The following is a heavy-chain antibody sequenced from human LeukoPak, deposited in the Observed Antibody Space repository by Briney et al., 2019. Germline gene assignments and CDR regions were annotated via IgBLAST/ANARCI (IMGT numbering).Heavy chain of an antibody. D-gene: IGHD2-2*01. CDR2: ISYDGSNK. Sequence: GGSLRLSCAASGFTFSSYAMHWVRQAPGKGLEWVAVISYDGSNKYYADSVKGRFTISRDNSKNTLYLQMNSLRAEDTAVYYCARDRCSSTSCRLHYYHYYYMDVWGKGTTVTVSS. V-gene: IGHV3-30*01. J-gene: IGHJ6*03. CDR3: ARDRCSSTSCRLHYYHYYYMDV. CDR1: GFTFSSYA.